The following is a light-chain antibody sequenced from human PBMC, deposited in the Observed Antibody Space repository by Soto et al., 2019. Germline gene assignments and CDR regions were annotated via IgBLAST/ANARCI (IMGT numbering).Light chain of an antibody. CDR2: DVS. J-gene: IGLJ1*01. Sequence: QSVLTQAASVSGSPGQSITIFCTGTISDVGGYNYVSWYQQHPGKAPKLMIYDVSNRPSGVSNRFSGSKSGNTASLTISGLQAEDEADYYCSSYTSSSTYVFGTGTKVTVL. V-gene: IGLV2-14*01. CDR1: ISDVGGYNY. CDR3: SSYTSSSTYV.